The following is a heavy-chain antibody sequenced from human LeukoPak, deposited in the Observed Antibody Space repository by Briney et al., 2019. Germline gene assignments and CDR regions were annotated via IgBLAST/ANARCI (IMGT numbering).Heavy chain of an antibody. Sequence: GGSLRLSCAASGFTFSSYSMNWVRQAPGKGLEWVSSISSSSSYIYYADSVKGRFTISRDNAKNSLYLQMNSLRAEDTAVCYCARDHGRYNWNDDSWFDPWGQGTLVTVSS. V-gene: IGHV3-21*01. CDR2: ISSSSSYI. CDR1: GFTFSSYS. J-gene: IGHJ5*02. D-gene: IGHD1-20*01. CDR3: ARDHGRYNWNDDSWFDP.